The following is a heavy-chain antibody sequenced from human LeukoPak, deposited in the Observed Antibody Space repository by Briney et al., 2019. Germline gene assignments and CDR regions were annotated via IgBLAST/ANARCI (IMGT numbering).Heavy chain of an antibody. D-gene: IGHD6-13*01. V-gene: IGHV3-23*01. CDR2: ISRSGGST. CDR1: GFSFSSYA. CDR3: AKATFASSWNLYFDY. Sequence: TGGSLRLSCAASGFSFSSYAMSWVRQAPGKGLEWVSTISRSGGSTYYADSVKGRFTISRDNSKSTVYLQMNSLRAEDTAVYYCAKATFASSWNLYFDYWGQGTLVTVSS. J-gene: IGHJ4*02.